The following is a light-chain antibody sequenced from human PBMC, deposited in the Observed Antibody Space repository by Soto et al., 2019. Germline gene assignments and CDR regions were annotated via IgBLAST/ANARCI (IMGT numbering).Light chain of an antibody. Sequence: EIVMTQSPATLSVSPGERPTLSCRASQSARSNLAWYQQKPGQAPRLLIYGASTRATGVPARFSGSGSGTEFTLTISSLQSEDFAVYYCQQYNKCPLTFGGGTKVEIK. V-gene: IGKV3-15*01. J-gene: IGKJ4*01. CDR1: QSARSN. CDR3: QQYNKCPLT. CDR2: GAS.